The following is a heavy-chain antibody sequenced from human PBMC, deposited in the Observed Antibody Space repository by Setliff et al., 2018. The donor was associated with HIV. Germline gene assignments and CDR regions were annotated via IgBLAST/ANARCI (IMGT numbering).Heavy chain of an antibody. V-gene: IGHV3-64*01. J-gene: IGHJ3*02. Sequence: PGGSLRLSCAASGFTFSSYAMSWVRQAPGKGLEYVSSISSNGGNTYYASSLKGRFTISRDNSKNTLYLQMGSLRAEDMAVYYCARDASISSPYDAFGIWGQGTMVTVSS. D-gene: IGHD6-6*01. CDR2: ISSNGGNT. CDR1: GFTFSSYA. CDR3: ARDASISSPYDAFGI.